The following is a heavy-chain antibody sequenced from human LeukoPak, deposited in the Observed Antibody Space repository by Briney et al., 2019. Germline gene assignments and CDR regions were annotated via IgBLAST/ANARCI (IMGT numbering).Heavy chain of an antibody. J-gene: IGHJ3*02. D-gene: IGHD3-10*01. CDR1: EFTFRSHV. CDR2: IVGSGSTT. V-gene: IGHV3-23*01. Sequence: GGSLRLSCAASEFTFRSHVMSWVRQAPGKGREWISAIVGSGSTTHYADSVKGRFTVSRDNSKNTLYLQMKSLRADDTALYYCAREGSSHDAFDIWGQGTVVTVSS. CDR3: AREGSSHDAFDI.